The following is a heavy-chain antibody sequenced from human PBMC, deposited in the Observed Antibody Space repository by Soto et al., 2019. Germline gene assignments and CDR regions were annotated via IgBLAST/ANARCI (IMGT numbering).Heavy chain of an antibody. CDR2: ISSSSSTI. J-gene: IGHJ6*04. D-gene: IGHD4-4*01. Sequence: PGGSLRLSCAASGFTFSIYSMNWVRQAPGKGLEWVSYISSSSSTIYYADSVKGRFTISRDNAKNSLYLQMNSLRDEDTAVYYCARVPFTVLDCYYYGMHVWGKGITATVSA. CDR1: GFTFSIYS. CDR3: ARVPFTVLDCYYYGMHV. V-gene: IGHV3-48*02.